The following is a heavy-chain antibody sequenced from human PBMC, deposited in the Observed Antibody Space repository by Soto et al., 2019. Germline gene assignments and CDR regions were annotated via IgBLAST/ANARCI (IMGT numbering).Heavy chain of an antibody. CDR1: SGSISSSNW. CDR3: ARRESDQLLLKWHFDL. CDR2: IYHSGST. V-gene: IGHV4-4*02. J-gene: IGHJ2*01. Sequence: QVQLQESGPGLVKPSGTLSLTCAVSSGSISSSNWWSWVRQPPGKGLGWIGEIYHSGSTNYNPSLKSRVTISVDKSKNQFSLKLSSVTAADTAVYYCARRESDQLLLKWHFDLWGRGTLVTVSS. D-gene: IGHD2-2*01.